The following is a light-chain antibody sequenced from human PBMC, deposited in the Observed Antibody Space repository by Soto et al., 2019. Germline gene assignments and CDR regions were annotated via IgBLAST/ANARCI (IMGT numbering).Light chain of an antibody. Sequence: QSVLTQPPSASGTPGQRVTISCSGGSSNIGTNTVNWYQQLPGTSPKLLIYSTSQRPSGVPDRFSGSKSGTSASLAISGLQSEDEADYYCAGWDDNLSGRVFGTGTKVTVL. V-gene: IGLV1-44*01. CDR2: STS. CDR3: AGWDDNLSGRV. CDR1: SSNIGTNT. J-gene: IGLJ1*01.